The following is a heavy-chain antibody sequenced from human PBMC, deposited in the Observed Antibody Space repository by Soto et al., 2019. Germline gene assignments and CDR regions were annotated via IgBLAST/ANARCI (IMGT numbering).Heavy chain of an antibody. D-gene: IGHD3-10*01. J-gene: IGHJ4*02. CDR1: GFTFSSYG. CDR3: AKVMVRGVIITNFDY. V-gene: IGHV3-30*18. Sequence: GGSLRLSCAASGFTFSSYGMHWVRQAPGKGLEWVAVISYDGSNKYYADSVKGRFTISRDNSKNTLYLQMNSLRAEDTAVYYCAKVMVRGVIITNFDYWGQGTLVTVSS. CDR2: ISYDGSNK.